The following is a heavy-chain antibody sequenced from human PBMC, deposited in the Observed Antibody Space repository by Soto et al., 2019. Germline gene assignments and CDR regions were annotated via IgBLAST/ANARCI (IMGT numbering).Heavy chain of an antibody. CDR3: ARPLVAPVAGPYYYGMDV. Sequence: GGSLRLSCTASGFTFNSYGFNWVRQAPGKGLEWVAVIWYDGNTKYYADSVKGRFTISRDNLRSTVYLQMNSLTAEDTAVYYCARPLVAPVAGPYYYGMDVWGQGTTVTVS. V-gene: IGHV3-33*01. CDR1: GFTFNSYG. D-gene: IGHD6-19*01. J-gene: IGHJ6*02. CDR2: IWYDGNTK.